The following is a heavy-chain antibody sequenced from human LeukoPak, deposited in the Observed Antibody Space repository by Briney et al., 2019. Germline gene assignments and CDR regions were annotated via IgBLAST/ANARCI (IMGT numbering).Heavy chain of an antibody. Sequence: SETLSLTCTVSGGSISSSSYYWGWIRQPPGKGLEWIGSIYYSGSTHYNPSLKSRVTISVDTSKNQFSLKLSSMTAADTAIYYCSRQRNGGSGWCSLSFDYWGQGTLVTVSS. V-gene: IGHV4-39*01. CDR2: IYYSGST. CDR1: GGSISSSSYY. D-gene: IGHD6-19*01. CDR3: SRQRNGGSGWCSLSFDY. J-gene: IGHJ4*02.